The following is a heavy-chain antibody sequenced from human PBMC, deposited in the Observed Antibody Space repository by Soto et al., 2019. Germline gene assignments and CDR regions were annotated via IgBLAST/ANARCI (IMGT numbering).Heavy chain of an antibody. J-gene: IGHJ6*02. Sequence: GGSLRLSCAASGFTFSEYYMSWIRQAPGKGLEWVSYTSSSSSYTNYADSVKGRFTNSRDNAKNSLYLQMNSLRAEDTAVYYCARGRENYDFWSGYSMPSMDVWGQGTTVTVSS. CDR2: TSSSSSYT. CDR3: ARGRENYDFWSGYSMPSMDV. V-gene: IGHV3-11*06. D-gene: IGHD3-3*01. CDR1: GFTFSEYY.